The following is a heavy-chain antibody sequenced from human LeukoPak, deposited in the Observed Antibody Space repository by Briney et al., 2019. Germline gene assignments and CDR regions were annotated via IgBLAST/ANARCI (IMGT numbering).Heavy chain of an antibody. J-gene: IGHJ6*03. V-gene: IGHV4-4*09. D-gene: IGHD5-24*01. CDR1: GGSIRSYY. CDR3: ARRREKGYYYYMDV. Sequence: SETLSLTCTVSGGSIRSYYWSWIRQPPGKGLEWIGYIYTSGSTNYNPSLKSRVTISVDTSKNQFSLKLSSVTAADTAVYYCARRREKGYYYYMDVWGKGTTVTVSS. CDR2: IYTSGST.